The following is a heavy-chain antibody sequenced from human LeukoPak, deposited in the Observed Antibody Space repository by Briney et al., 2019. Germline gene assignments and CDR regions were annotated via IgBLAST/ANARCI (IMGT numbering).Heavy chain of an antibody. Sequence: ASVKVSCKASGYTFTSYYMHWLRQAPGQGVEWMGIINPSGGSTSYAQKFQGRVTMTRDTSTSTVNMELSSLRSEVTAVYYCAREGNGESTYYYYYMDVWGKGTTVTVSS. J-gene: IGHJ6*03. D-gene: IGHD4-17*01. CDR1: GYTFTSYY. V-gene: IGHV1-46*01. CDR3: AREGNGESTYYYYYMDV. CDR2: INPSGGST.